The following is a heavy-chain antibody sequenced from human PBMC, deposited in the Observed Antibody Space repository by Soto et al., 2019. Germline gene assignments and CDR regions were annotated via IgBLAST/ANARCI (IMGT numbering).Heavy chain of an antibody. J-gene: IGHJ5*02. CDR3: ARWRPTGGFDR. Sequence: QLQLVESGGGVVQPGTSLRLSCAASGFRFKSFVMHWVRQAPGKGLDWVAFTSYDGNSKDYGDSVKGRFTVYRDNSKNTLHLQMDVMRPDDTALEGGARWRPTGGFDRWGPGTLVYVSS. V-gene: IGHV3-30*06. D-gene: IGHD4-17*01. CDR1: GFRFKSFV. CDR2: TSYDGNSK.